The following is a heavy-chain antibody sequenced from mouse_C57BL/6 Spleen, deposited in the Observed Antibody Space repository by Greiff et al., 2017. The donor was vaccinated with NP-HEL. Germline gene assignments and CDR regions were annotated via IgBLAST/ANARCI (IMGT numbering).Heavy chain of an antibody. J-gene: IGHJ4*01. Sequence: QVQLQQSGAERAKPGASVKLSCKASGYTFTSYWMHWVKQRPGQGLEWIGYINPSSGYTKYNQKFKDKATLTADKSSSTAYMQLSSLTYEDSAVYYCARSYYGSSYAMDYWGQGTSVTVSS. CDR3: ARSYYGSSYAMDY. D-gene: IGHD1-1*01. V-gene: IGHV1-7*01. CDR1: GYTFTSYW. CDR2: INPSSGYT.